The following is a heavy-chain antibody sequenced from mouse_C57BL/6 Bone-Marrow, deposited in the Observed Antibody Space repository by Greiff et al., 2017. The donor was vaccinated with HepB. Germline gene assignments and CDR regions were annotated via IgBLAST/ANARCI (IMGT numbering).Heavy chain of an antibody. Sequence: EVQLQQSGPELVKPGASVKISCKASGYTFTDYNMDWVKQSPGKRLEWIGDINPNNGGTNYNQKFKGKATLTVDKSSSTAYMELRSLTSEDTAVYYCARAGDYCGSSIVFACWGQGTLVTVSA. CDR3: ARAGDYCGSSIVFAC. CDR1: GYTFTDYN. J-gene: IGHJ3*01. V-gene: IGHV1-18*01. D-gene: IGHD1-1*01. CDR2: INPNNGGT.